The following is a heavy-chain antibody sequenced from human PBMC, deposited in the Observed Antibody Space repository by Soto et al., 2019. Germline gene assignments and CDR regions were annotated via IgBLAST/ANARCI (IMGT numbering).Heavy chain of an antibody. D-gene: IGHD2-21*02. V-gene: IGHV5-51*01. Sequence: RESLKIACKGSGYRFTSFWIGWGCQMPGKGLEWMGIIYPGDSATRYSPSFQGQVPISADKSISTAYLQWSSLKASDTAMYYCARQLGVTGWVRSFESWGQETMVTVS. CDR1: GYRFTSFW. CDR2: IYPGDSAT. J-gene: IGHJ3*02. CDR3: ARQLGVTGWVRSFES.